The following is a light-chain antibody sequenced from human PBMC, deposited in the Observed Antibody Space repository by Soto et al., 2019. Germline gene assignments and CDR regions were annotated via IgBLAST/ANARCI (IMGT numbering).Light chain of an antibody. J-gene: IGLJ2*01. CDR1: SSDVGAYTY. V-gene: IGLV2-14*01. Sequence: QSALTQPASVSGSPGQSITISCTGTSSDVGAYTYVSWYQQHPGKAPKLMIFEVSDRPSGVSNRFSGSKSGNTASLTISGLQAEDEADYYCSSYTTSNTPVFGGGTQLTVL. CDR3: SSYTTSNTPV. CDR2: EVS.